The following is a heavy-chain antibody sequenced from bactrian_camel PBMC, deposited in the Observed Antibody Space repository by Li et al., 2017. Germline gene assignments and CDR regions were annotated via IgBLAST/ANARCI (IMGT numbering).Heavy chain of an antibody. J-gene: IGHJ4*01. CDR3: AAEGYDGSCRVGGQFDY. CDR2: IADIGALT. D-gene: IGHD6*01. CDR1: GITLSGYS. Sequence: VQLVESGGGLVQPGGSLRLSCAASGITLSGYSVTWVRQAPGKGLEWVTRIADIGALTYYADSVKGRFTMSQDADKNTLYLQMNNLKPEDTGMYYCAAEGYDGSCRVGGQFDYWGQGTQVTVS. V-gene: IGHV3-2*01.